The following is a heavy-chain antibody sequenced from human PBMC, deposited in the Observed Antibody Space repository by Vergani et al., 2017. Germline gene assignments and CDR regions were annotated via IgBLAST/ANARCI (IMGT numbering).Heavy chain of an antibody. V-gene: IGHV3-74*03. J-gene: IGHJ5*01. D-gene: IGHD3-9*01. CDR3: ARARCIETCYMSNWLDS. CDR1: GFSFNSDW. Sequence: DVHLAESGGGFFKPGGSLRLSCSASGFSFNSDWMPWVRQVPGKGLLWVSRIKSAGSITAYADSVKGRFTISRDNAQNTLYLQMNSLRVEDTGVYYCARARCIETCYMSNWLDSWGQGTLVTVSS. CDR2: IKSAGSIT.